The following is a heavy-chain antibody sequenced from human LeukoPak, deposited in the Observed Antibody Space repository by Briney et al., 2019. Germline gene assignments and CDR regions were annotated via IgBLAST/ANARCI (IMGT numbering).Heavy chain of an antibody. J-gene: IGHJ4*02. CDR1: GYTFTSYY. CDR3: ARVRWANYDFWGGYLDY. D-gene: IGHD3-3*01. Sequence: ASVKVSCKASGYTFTSYYMHWVRQAPGQGLEWMGIINPSGGSTSYAQKFQGRVTMTRDTSTNTVCMELSSLRSEDTAVYYCARVRWANYDFWGGYLDYWGQGTLVTVSS. V-gene: IGHV1-46*01. CDR2: INPSGGST.